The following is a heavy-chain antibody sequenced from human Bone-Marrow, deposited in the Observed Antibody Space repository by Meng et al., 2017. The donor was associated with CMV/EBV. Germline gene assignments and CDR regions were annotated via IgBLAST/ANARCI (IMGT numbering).Heavy chain of an antibody. Sequence: GGSLRLSCAASGFTFSSYSMNWVRQAPGKGLEWVSSISNSSSYIYYADSVKGRFTISRDSAKNSLYPQMNSLRAEDTAVYYCARDAYCSSIRCYLGAGFFDYWGQGTLVTVSS. V-gene: IGHV3-21*01. CDR2: ISNSSSYI. D-gene: IGHD2-2*01. CDR1: GFTFSSYS. CDR3: ARDAYCSSIRCYLGAGFFDY. J-gene: IGHJ4*02.